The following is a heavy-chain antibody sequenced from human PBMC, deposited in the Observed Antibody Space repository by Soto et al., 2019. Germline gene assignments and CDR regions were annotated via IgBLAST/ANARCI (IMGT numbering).Heavy chain of an antibody. CDR2: IDWDDDK. D-gene: IGHD6-13*01. CDR1: GFSLSTSGMC. CDR3: ARIRHLAVDGDKSYRDMDV. V-gene: IGHV2-70*01. Sequence: ESGPTLVNPTQTLTLTCSFSGFSLSTSGMCVSWIRQPPGKALEWLALIDWDDDKYYTASLKPRLTISKDPSKNQVVLTMTNMDPVDTATYYCARIRHLAVDGDKSYRDMDVWGQGTTVTVSS. J-gene: IGHJ6*02.